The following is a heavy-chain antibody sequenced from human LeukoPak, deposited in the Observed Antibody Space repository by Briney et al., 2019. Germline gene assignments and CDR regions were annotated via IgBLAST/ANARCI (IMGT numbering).Heavy chain of an antibody. J-gene: IGHJ4*02. D-gene: IGHD3-9*01. CDR3: ARSYDILTGSFDY. CDR1: GYTFTSYA. Sequence: GASVKPSCKASGYTFTSYAMHWVRQAPGQRLEWMGWINAGNGNTKYSQKFQGRVTITRDTSASTAYMELSSLRSEDTAVYYCARSYDILTGSFDYWGQGTLVTVSS. CDR2: INAGNGNT. V-gene: IGHV1-3*01.